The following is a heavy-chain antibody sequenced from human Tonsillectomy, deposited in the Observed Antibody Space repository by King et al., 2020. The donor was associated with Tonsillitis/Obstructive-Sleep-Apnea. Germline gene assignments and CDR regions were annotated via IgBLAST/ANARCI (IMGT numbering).Heavy chain of an antibody. D-gene: IGHD3-3*01. CDR1: GYRFTTYW. Sequence: QLVQSGAEVKKPGESLMISCEGSGYRFTTYWIGWVRQMPGKGLEWMGIIYPVDSDTRSTPSFEGQVIISVDKSISTAYLQWSSLKASDTATYYCARGLGFGSGDSYYFDYWGQGTLVNVSS. CDR3: ARGLGFGSGDSYYFDY. V-gene: IGHV5-51*01. CDR2: IYPVDSDT. J-gene: IGHJ4*02.